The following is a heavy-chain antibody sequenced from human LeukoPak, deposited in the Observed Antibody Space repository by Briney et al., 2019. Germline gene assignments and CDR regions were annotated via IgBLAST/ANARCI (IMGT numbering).Heavy chain of an antibody. Sequence: GGSLRLSCAASGFTFSNAWMSWVRQALGEGLEWVGRIKSKTDGGTTDYAAPVEGRFTISRDDSKNTLYLQMNSLKTEDTAVYYCTTIARRALYFQHWGQGTLVTVSS. V-gene: IGHV3-15*01. J-gene: IGHJ1*01. D-gene: IGHD1-14*01. CDR1: GFTFSNAW. CDR3: TTIARRALYFQH. CDR2: IKSKTDGGTT.